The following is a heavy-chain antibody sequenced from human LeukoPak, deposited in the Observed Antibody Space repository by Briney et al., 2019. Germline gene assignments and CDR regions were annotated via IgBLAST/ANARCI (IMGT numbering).Heavy chain of an antibody. Sequence: GGSLRLSCAASGFAFNTYWMNWVRQAPGKGLEWVANINQDGSEKYYVDSVKGRFTISRDNSKNTLYLQMNSLRAEDTAVYYCARDYSGSYYPYFDYWGQGTLVTVSS. CDR1: GFAFNTYW. CDR3: ARDYSGSYYPYFDY. J-gene: IGHJ4*02. CDR2: INQDGSEK. V-gene: IGHV3-7*01. D-gene: IGHD1-26*01.